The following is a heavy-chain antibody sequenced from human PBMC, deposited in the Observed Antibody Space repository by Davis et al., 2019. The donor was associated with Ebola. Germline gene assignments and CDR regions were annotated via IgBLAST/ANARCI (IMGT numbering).Heavy chain of an antibody. D-gene: IGHD2-2*01. CDR3: ARDGWGSTSRNRFDP. J-gene: IGHJ5*02. CDR1: GFTVSSYS. V-gene: IGHV3-21*01. Sequence: GESLKISCAASGFTVSSYSMNWASQAPGKGLEWASSISSSSSYIYYADSVKGRFTISRDNAKNSLYLQMNSLRVEDTAVYYCARDGWGSTSRNRFDPWGQGTLVIVSS. CDR2: ISSSSSYI.